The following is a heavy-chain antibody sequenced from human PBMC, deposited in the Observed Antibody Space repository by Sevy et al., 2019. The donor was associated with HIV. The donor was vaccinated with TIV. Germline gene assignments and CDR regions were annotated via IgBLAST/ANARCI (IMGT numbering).Heavy chain of an antibody. D-gene: IGHD6-6*01. J-gene: IGHJ4*02. V-gene: IGHV3-11*01. CDR3: AREDIADRHFDY. CDR1: GFTFSDYY. Sequence: GGSLRLSCAASGFTFSDYYINWISQAPGKGLEWVSYISSSGSTIYYADSVKGRFTISRDNAKNSVYLQMNSLRVEDTAVYYCAREDIADRHFDYWGQGALVTVSS. CDR2: ISSSGSTI.